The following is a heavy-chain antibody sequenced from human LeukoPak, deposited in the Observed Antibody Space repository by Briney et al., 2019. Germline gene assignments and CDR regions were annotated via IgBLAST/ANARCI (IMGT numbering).Heavy chain of an antibody. D-gene: IGHD4-17*01. J-gene: IGHJ6*02. Sequence: SQTLSLTCAVSGGSISSGGYSWSWIRQQPGKGLEWIGYIYHSGSTYYNPSLKSRVTISVDRSKNQFSLKLSSVTAADTAVYYCARGGTTGYGMDVWGQGTTVTVSS. CDR2: IYHSGST. CDR3: ARGGTTGYGMDV. V-gene: IGHV4-30-2*01. CDR1: GGSISSGGYS.